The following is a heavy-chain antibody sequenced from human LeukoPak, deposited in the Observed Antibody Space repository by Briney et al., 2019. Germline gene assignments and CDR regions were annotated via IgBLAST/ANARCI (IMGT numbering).Heavy chain of an antibody. CDR3: SSGGYCTSTSCYGFAFDI. V-gene: IGHV1-46*03. Sequence: GASVKVSCKASGYTFTSYYMHWVRQAPGQGLEWMGIINPSGGSTSYAQKFQGRVTMTRDTSTSTVYMELSSLRSEDTAVYSCSSGGYCTSTSCYGFAFDIWGQGTMVTVSS. CDR2: INPSGGST. CDR1: GYTFTSYY. D-gene: IGHD2-2*01. J-gene: IGHJ3*02.